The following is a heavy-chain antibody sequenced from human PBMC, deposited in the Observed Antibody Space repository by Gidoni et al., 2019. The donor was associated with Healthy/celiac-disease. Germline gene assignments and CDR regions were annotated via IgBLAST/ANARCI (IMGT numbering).Heavy chain of an antibody. V-gene: IGHV4-4*07. D-gene: IGHD4-17*01. Sequence: QVQLQESGPGLVKPSETLSLTCTVSGGSISSYYWSWIRQPAGKGLEWIGRIYTSGSTNYNPSLKSRVTMSVDTSKNQFSLKLSSVTAADTAVYYCARDTDDYAHPNNWFDPWGQGTLVTVSS. CDR3: ARDTDDYAHPNNWFDP. CDR2: IYTSGST. CDR1: GGSISSYY. J-gene: IGHJ5*02.